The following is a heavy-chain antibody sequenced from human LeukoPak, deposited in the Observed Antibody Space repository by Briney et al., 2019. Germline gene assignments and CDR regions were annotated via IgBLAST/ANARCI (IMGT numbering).Heavy chain of an antibody. CDR3: ARWDTAMSSLDP. CDR2: IIPIFGTA. D-gene: IGHD5-18*01. CDR1: GGTFSSYA. V-gene: IGHV1-69*13. J-gene: IGHJ5*02. Sequence: SVKVSCKASGGTFSSYAISWVRQAPGQGLEWMGGIIPIFGTANYAQKLQGRVTITADESTSTAYMELSSLRSEDTAVYYCARWDTAMSSLDPWGQGTLVTVSS.